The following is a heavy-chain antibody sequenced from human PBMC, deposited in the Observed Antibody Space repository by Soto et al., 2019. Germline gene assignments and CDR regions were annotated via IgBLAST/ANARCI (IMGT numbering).Heavy chain of an antibody. J-gene: IGHJ6*02. CDR1: GYSICSGYS. Sequence: TGTLSLTFAVTGYSICSGYSGSGIRQPPGRGLELIGNIHHSGTTYYNPSLKSRVTISIDRSKNQFSLKLISVTAADTAVYYCARAGDTMVRGVIIMNYYGMDVWGQGTTVTVS. D-gene: IGHD3-10*01. CDR3: ARAGDTMVRGVIIMNYYGMDV. V-gene: IGHV4-38-2*01. CDR2: IHHSGTT.